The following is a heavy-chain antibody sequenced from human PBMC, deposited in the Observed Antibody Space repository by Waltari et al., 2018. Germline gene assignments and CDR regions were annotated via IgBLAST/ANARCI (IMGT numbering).Heavy chain of an antibody. Sequence: VQLVESGGGLVQPGGSLWRSCGVSGMSPRTLQRAYMSWVRRAPTRGLEWIGRIKTDSEGAATEFAAPVKGRFSISRDDSKKTLYLQLSSLEKDDTAVYYCVTDRGDFDYWGQGTLVTVSS. CDR3: VTDRGDFDY. D-gene: IGHD3-10*01. V-gene: IGHV3-15*01. CDR2: IKTDSEGAAT. CDR1: GMSPRTLQRAY. J-gene: IGHJ4*02.